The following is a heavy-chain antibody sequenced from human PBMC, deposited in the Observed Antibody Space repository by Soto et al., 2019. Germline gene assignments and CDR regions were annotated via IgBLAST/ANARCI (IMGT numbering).Heavy chain of an antibody. CDR2: ISNNGDT. J-gene: IGHJ4*02. D-gene: IGHD6-6*01. CDR1: GASVSGDY. Sequence: SETLSLTCTVSGASVSGDYWSWIRQPPGKGLECIGYISNNGDTNYSPSLKSRVTMSLDTSRNQFSLKLTSVTAADTAVYYCARTARRFDYWGQGPRSPSPQ. CDR3: ARTARRFDY. V-gene: IGHV4-59*02.